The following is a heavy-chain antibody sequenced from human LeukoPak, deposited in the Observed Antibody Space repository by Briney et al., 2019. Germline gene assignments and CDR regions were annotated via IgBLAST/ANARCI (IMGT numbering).Heavy chain of an antibody. V-gene: IGHV1-2*02. D-gene: IGHD3-10*01. CDR3: AKSPSMVRGVITHNWFDP. Sequence: GSSVKVSCKASGYTFTGYYMHWVRQAPGQGLEWMGWINPNSGGTNYAQKFQGRVTMTRDTSISTAYMELNRLRSDDTAVYYGAKSPSMVRGVITHNWFDPWGQGTLVTVSS. CDR1: GYTFTGYY. CDR2: INPNSGGT. J-gene: IGHJ5*02.